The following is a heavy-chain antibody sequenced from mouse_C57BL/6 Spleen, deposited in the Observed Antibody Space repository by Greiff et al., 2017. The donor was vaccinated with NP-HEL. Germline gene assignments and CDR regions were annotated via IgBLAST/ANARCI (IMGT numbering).Heavy chain of an antibody. CDR1: GYTFTSYW. V-gene: IGHV1-64*01. J-gene: IGHJ2*01. CDR3: ERGRYCGSMCFDQ. CDR2: IHPNSGST. Sequence: QVQLQQPGAELVKPGASVKLSCKASGYTFTSYWMHWVKQRPGQGLEWIGMIHPNSGSTNYNEKFKSKATLTVDKSSSTAYMQLSSLTSEDSAVYYCERGRYCGSMCFDQWGQGTTLTVSS. D-gene: IGHD1-1*01.